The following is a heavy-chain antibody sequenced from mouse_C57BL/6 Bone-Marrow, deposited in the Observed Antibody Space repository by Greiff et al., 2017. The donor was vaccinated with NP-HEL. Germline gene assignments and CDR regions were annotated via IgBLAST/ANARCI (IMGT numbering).Heavy chain of an antibody. CDR2: INPNYGTT. CDR1: GYSFTNYN. CDR3: ARVVYYDYDEFAY. Sequence: VQLKESGPELVKPGASVKISCKASGYSFTNYNMNWVKQSNGKSLEWIGVINPNYGTTSYNQKFKGKATLTVDQSSSTAYMQLNSLTSEDSAVYYCARVVYYDYDEFAYWGQGTLVTVSA. V-gene: IGHV1-39*01. J-gene: IGHJ3*01. D-gene: IGHD2-4*01.